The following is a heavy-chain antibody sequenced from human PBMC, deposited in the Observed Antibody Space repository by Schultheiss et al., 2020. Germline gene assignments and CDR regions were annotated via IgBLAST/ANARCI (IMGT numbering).Heavy chain of an antibody. V-gene: IGHV4-59*12. J-gene: IGHJ6*02. CDR3: ARDAYSSSWYPYYYYYGMDV. Sequence: SETLSLTCTVSAGSISRNYWSWIRQPPGKGLEWIGFIYFSGSTNYNPSLKSRVTISVDTSKNQFSLKLSSVTAADTAVYYCARDAYSSSWYPYYYYYGMDVWGQGTTVTVSS. CDR2: IYFSGST. D-gene: IGHD6-13*01. CDR1: AGSISRNY.